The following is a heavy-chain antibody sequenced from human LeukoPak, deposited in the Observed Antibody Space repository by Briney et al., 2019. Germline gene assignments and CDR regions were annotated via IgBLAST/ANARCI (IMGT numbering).Heavy chain of an antibody. CDR1: GFTFSNYA. CDR2: ISSSSSYI. D-gene: IGHD5-24*01. J-gene: IGHJ4*02. V-gene: IGHV3-21*01. Sequence: GGSLRLSCAASGFTFSNYAMSWARQAPGKGLEWVSSISSSSSYIYYADSVKGRFTISRDNAKNSLYLQMNSPRAEDTAVYYCARDLGDGYNPVGYWGQGTLVTVSS. CDR3: ARDLGDGYNPVGY.